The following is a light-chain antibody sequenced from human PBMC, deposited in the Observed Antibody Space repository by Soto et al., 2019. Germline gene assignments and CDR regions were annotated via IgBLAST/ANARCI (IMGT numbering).Light chain of an antibody. Sequence: QSALTQPASVSGSPGQSITISCTGTSSDVGGYNYVSWYQQHPGKAPKLMIYEVSNRPSGVSNRFSGSKSGNTASLTISGLQAEDEADYYCSSYTSSSTQVLGTGTKVTVL. J-gene: IGLJ1*01. CDR2: EVS. CDR1: SSDVGGYNY. CDR3: SSYTSSSTQV. V-gene: IGLV2-14*01.